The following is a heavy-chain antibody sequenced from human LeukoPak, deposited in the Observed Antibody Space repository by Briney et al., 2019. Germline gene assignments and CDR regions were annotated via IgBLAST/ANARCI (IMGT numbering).Heavy chain of an antibody. D-gene: IGHD1-20*01. CDR2: INHSGST. CDR3: ARYNWNPTGFDY. CDR1: GGSFSGYY. Sequence: SETLSLTCAVYGGSFSGYYWSWIRQPPGKGLEWIGEINHSGSTYYNPSLKSRVTISVDRSKNQFSLKLSSVTAADTAVYYCARYNWNPTGFDYWGQGTLVTVSS. V-gene: IGHV4-34*01. J-gene: IGHJ4*02.